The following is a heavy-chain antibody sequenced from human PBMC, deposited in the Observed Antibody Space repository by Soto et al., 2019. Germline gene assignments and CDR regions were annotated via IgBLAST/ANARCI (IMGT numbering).Heavy chain of an antibody. CDR1: GFTFNKYA. J-gene: IGHJ4*01. CDR3: APSRYDYGDDAVGY. CDR2: ISGSSSTT. Sequence: EVQLLESGGGLWQRGESLRLSCVASGFTFNKYAMTWVRQAPGKGLEWVSSISGSSSTTYYADSVKGRFTMSRDNSKNTVYLHMTTLTTEDPAVYYCAPSRYDYGDDAVGYWGQGTLVTFSS. D-gene: IGHD4-17*01. V-gene: IGHV3-23*01.